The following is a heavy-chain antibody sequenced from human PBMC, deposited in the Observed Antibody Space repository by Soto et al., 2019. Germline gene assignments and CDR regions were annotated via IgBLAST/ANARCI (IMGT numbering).Heavy chain of an antibody. CDR1: GYTFTSYD. Sequence: ASVKVSCKASGYTFTSYDISWVRQAPGQGLEWMGWISAYNGNTNYAQKLQGRVTMTTDTSTSTAYMELRSLRSDDTAVYYCARDTRGYDFWSGYSAFDIWGQGTMVTVSS. CDR3: ARDTRGYDFWSGYSAFDI. D-gene: IGHD3-3*01. J-gene: IGHJ3*02. CDR2: ISAYNGNT. V-gene: IGHV1-18*01.